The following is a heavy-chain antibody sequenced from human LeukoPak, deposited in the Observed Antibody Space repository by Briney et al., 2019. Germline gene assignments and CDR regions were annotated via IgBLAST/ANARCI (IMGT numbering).Heavy chain of an antibody. V-gene: IGHV3-7*01. J-gene: IGHJ4*02. CDR1: GFTYSSFY. CDR2: INPDGSAR. Sequence: GGSLRLSCAASGFTYSSFYMSWVRQAPGKGLEWVANINPDGSARYYADSVRGRFTISRDNAKNSMYPQMNSLRAEDSAVYYCARSLWPEDYWGQGTLVTVSS. CDR3: ARSLWPEDY. D-gene: IGHD2-21*01.